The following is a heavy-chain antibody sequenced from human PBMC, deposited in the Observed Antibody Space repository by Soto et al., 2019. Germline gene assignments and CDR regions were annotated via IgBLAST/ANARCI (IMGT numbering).Heavy chain of an antibody. CDR1: GFTLSSYS. V-gene: IGHV3-48*01. CDR3: AREPEGGWASGPALY. CDR2: ISSTGDTI. Sequence: EVQLVESGGGLVQPGGSLRLSCEVSGFTLSSYSMNWVRQAPGKGLEWVSYISSTGDTIYYAESVKGRFSISRDNAKNPLDLQMNNLRAEDTGVYYCAREPEGGWASGPALYWGQGALVTVSS. J-gene: IGHJ4*02. D-gene: IGHD1-26*01.